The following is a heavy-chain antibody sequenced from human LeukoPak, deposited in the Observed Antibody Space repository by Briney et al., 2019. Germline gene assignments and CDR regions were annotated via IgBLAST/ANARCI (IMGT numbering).Heavy chain of an antibody. CDR2: INGDGSNT. J-gene: IGHJ1*01. Sequence: GGSLRLSCVASGFTISSYRMHWVRLAPGKGLVWVSRINGDGSNTTYADSVKGRFTISRDNAKSTLYLQMSSLRAEDTAVYYCARGYSYVQQWGQGTLVTVSS. D-gene: IGHD5-18*01. V-gene: IGHV3-74*01. CDR1: GFTISSYR. CDR3: ARGYSYVQQ.